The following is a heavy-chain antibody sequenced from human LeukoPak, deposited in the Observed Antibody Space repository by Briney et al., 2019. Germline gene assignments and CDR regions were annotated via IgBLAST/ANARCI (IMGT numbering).Heavy chain of an antibody. D-gene: IGHD3-10*01. CDR3: VRQTYGSGSYYNLDC. Sequence: SSETLSLTCTVSGGSISSSTHYWGWIRQPPGKGLEWIGTIYYSGSTYYNPSLKSRATISVGTSKNQFSLKLGSVTAADTAVYYCVRQTYGSGSYYNLDCWGQGTLVTVSS. CDR2: IYYSGST. CDR1: GGSISSSTHY. J-gene: IGHJ4*02. V-gene: IGHV4-39*01.